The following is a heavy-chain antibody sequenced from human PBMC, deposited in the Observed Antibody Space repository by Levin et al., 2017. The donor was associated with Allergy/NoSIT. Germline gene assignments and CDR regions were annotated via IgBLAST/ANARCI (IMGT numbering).Heavy chain of an antibody. J-gene: IGHJ4*02. CDR1: GFTFSSSG. D-gene: IGHD2-15*01. CDR2: TSFDETNK. Sequence: HPGGSLRLSCVASGFTFSSSGMHWVRQAPGKGLEWVGVTSFDETNKYYGDSVKGRFTISRDNSKNTLYLQMNSLRPEDTAVYYCAKRRGYGSDYFDSWGQGALVTVSS. V-gene: IGHV3-30*18. CDR3: AKRRGYGSDYFDS.